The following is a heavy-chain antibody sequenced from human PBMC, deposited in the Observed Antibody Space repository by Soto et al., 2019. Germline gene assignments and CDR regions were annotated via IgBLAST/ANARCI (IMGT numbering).Heavy chain of an antibody. CDR1: GGSVRGYY. CDR3: ARVAPGTTVTNIDY. Sequence: SGTLALACAVYGGSVRGYYWSGIRKPPGKGLEWIGEINHSGSTNYNPSLKSRVTISVDTSKNQFSLKLSSVTAADTAVYYCARVAPGTTVTNIDYWGQGTLVTVSS. D-gene: IGHD4-17*01. CDR2: INHSGST. J-gene: IGHJ4*02. V-gene: IGHV4-34*01.